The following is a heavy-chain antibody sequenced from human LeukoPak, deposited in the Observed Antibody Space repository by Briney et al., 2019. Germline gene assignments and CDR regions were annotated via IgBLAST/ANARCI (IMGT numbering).Heavy chain of an antibody. V-gene: IGHV1-18*01. Sequence: ASVKVSCKASGYTFTTHGFTWVRQAPGHGLEWMGWISAYNGDTDYAQKFQGRVTMTTDTSTSTAYMEVRSLRFDDTAVYYCARDLGYCSSTSCYPRWFDPWGQGTLVTVSS. CDR3: ARDLGYCSSTSCYPRWFDP. J-gene: IGHJ5*02. CDR1: GYTFTTHG. D-gene: IGHD2-2*01. CDR2: ISAYNGDT.